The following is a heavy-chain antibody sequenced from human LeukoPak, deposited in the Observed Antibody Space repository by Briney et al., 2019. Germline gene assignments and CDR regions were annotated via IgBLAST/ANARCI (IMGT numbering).Heavy chain of an antibody. V-gene: IGHV4-34*01. CDR1: GGSFSGYY. CDR3: ARDNVDFNY. D-gene: IGHD5-12*01. CDR2: INHSGST. Sequence: SETLSLTCAVYGGSFSGYYWSWIRQPPGKGLEWIGEINHSGSTNYNPSLKSRVTISVDTSKNQFSLKLSSVTAADTAVYYCARDNVDFNYWGQGTLVTVSS. J-gene: IGHJ4*02.